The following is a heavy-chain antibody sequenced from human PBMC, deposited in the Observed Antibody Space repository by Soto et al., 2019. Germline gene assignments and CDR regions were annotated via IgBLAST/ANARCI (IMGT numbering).Heavy chain of an antibody. D-gene: IGHD1-7*01. CDR3: ARAGASNWNYISSSS. V-gene: IGHV1-18*04. Sequence: GASVTVSCKTSGYTFTNTGVIWVRQAPGQGLEWTGWISAKSGDTNYAPNPQGRVTMTTDTSTTTAYMELRSLTSDDTAVYYCARAGASNWNYISSSSWGQGTLVTVSS. CDR1: GYTFTNTG. CDR2: ISAKSGDT. J-gene: IGHJ5*02.